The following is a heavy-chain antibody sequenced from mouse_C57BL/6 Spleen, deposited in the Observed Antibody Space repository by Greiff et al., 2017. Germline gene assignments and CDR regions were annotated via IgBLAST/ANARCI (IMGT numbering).Heavy chain of an antibody. J-gene: IGHJ4*01. CDR1: GYSFTSYY. CDR3: ARSDYTNYGGAMDY. Sequence: QVQLQQSGPELVKPGASVKISCKASGYSFTSYYIHWVKQRPGQGLEWIGWIYPGSGNTKYNEKFKGKATLTADTSSSTAYMQLSSLTSEDSAVYYCARSDYTNYGGAMDYWGQGTSVTVSS. CDR2: IYPGSGNT. D-gene: IGHD2-5*01. V-gene: IGHV1-66*01.